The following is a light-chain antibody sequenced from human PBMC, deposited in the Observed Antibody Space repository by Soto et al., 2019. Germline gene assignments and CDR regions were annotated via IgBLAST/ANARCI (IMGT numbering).Light chain of an antibody. V-gene: IGLV3-1*01. CDR2: QNS. CDR3: QAWDSSTVV. CDR1: KLGYKY. J-gene: IGLJ2*01. Sequence: SYELTQPPSVAVSPGQTATITCSGDKLGYKYVSWYQQKPGQSPLMVNYQNSKWPSGSPERPSGIPERFSGSNSGNTATLTISETQAMDEADYYCQAWDSSTVVFGGGTKLTVL.